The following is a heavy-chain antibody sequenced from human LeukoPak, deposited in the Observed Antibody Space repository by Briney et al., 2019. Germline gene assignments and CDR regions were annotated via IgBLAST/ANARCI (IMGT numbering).Heavy chain of an antibody. D-gene: IGHD3-10*01. CDR1: GFTFSNAW. V-gene: IGHV3-15*05. Sequence: PGGSLRLSCAASGFTFSNAWMSWVRQAPGKGLEWVGRIKSKTDGGTTDYAAPVKGRFTISRDDSKNTLYLQMNSLRAEDTAVYYCASSMLRGIGNYWGQGTLVTVSS. J-gene: IGHJ4*02. CDR3: ASSMLRGIGNY. CDR2: IKSKTDGGTT.